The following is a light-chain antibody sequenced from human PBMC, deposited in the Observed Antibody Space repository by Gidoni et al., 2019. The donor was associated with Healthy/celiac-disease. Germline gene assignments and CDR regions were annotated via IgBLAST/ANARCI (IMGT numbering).Light chain of an antibody. CDR3: QQSYSTPPT. CDR1: QSISSY. V-gene: IGKV1-39*01. Sequence: DIQMTQSPSSLSASVGDRVTITCRASQSISSYLNWYQQKPGKAPTLLIYAASSLQSGVPSRFSGSGSGTDVTLTISSLQPEDFATYYCQQSYSTPPTFGQGTKVEIK. CDR2: AAS. J-gene: IGKJ1*01.